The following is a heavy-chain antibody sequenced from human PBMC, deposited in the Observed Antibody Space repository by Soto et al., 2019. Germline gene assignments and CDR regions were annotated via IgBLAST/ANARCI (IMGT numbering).Heavy chain of an antibody. Sequence: ASVKLSWKASGYGLTSLTIHWVRQAPGKSLESMGWIDAGNGITKYSQKFQDRVTITRDTSASTAYMELNSLRSEDTAVYYCARWRGAFDSWGQGALVTVS. V-gene: IGHV1-3*01. CDR2: IDAGNGIT. CDR1: GYGLTSLT. D-gene: IGHD1-26*01. CDR3: ARWRGAFDS. J-gene: IGHJ4*02.